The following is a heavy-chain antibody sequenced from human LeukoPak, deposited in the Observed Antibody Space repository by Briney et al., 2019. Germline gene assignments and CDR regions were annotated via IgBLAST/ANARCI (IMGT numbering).Heavy chain of an antibody. Sequence: GGSLRLSCAASGFSVSHNYMSWVRQAPGKGLEWVSLIFAGGSTYYADPVEGRFTISRDNSKNTVFLQMNGLRAEDTAVYCCARSKAARSPPDSWGRGTLVTVSS. CDR1: GFSVSHNY. J-gene: IGHJ4*02. CDR3: ARSKAARSPPDS. V-gene: IGHV3-66*01. CDR2: IFAGGST. D-gene: IGHD6-6*01.